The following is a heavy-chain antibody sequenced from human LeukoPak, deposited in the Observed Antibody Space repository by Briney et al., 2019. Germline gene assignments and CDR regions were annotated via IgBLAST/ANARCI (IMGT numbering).Heavy chain of an antibody. CDR2: ISYDGSNK. CDR1: GFTFSSYG. Sequence: GGSLRLSCAASGFTFSSYGMHWVRQAPGKGLEWVAVISYDGSNKYYADSVKGRFTISRDNSKNTLCLQMNSLRAEDTAVYYCAKDIVSSYYDSSGYWNWGQGTLVTVSS. D-gene: IGHD3-22*01. V-gene: IGHV3-30*18. CDR3: AKDIVSSYYDSSGYWN. J-gene: IGHJ4*02.